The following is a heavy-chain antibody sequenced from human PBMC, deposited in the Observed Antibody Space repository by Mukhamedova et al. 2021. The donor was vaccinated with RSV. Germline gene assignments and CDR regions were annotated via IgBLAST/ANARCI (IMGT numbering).Heavy chain of an antibody. CDR3: VRVRRNYYDSSGPRTPYYYYYYGMDV. D-gene: IGHD3-22*01. CDR2: IIPIFGTA. Sequence: GRQAPGQGLEWMGGIIPIFGTANYAQKFQGRVTITADESTSTAYMELSSLRSEDTAVYYCVRVRRNYYDSSGPRTPYYYYYYGMDV. J-gene: IGHJ6*01. V-gene: IGHV1-69*01.